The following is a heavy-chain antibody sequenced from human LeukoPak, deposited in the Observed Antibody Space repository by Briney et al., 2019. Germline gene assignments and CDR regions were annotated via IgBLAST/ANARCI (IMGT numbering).Heavy chain of an antibody. J-gene: IGHJ4*02. CDR1: GGSFSGYY. CDR2: INHSGST. CDR3: AVVFGDYVWGSYRPYYFDY. Sequence: SETLSLTCAVYGGSFSGYYWSWIRQPPGKGLEWIGEINHSGSTYYNPSLKSRVTISVDTSKNQFSLKLSSVTAADTAVYYCAVVFGDYVWGSYRPYYFDYWGQGTLVTVSS. V-gene: IGHV4-34*01. D-gene: IGHD3-16*02.